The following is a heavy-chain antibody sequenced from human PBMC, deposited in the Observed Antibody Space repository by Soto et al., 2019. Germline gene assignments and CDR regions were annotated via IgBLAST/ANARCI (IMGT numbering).Heavy chain of an antibody. V-gene: IGHV4-59*08. J-gene: IGHJ4*02. D-gene: IGHD5-12*01. Sequence: QVQLQESGPGLVKPSETLSLTCTVSGGSISIYYWSWIRQPPGKGLEWIGYIYYTGRTNSNPSLKSRVPISVDTSTNQFSLQLSSVTAADTAVYSCASGYGALFDYWGQGTLVTVSS. CDR2: IYYTGRT. CDR1: GGSISIYY. CDR3: ASGYGALFDY.